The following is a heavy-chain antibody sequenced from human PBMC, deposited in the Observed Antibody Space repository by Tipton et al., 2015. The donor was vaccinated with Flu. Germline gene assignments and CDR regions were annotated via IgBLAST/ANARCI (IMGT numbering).Heavy chain of an antibody. D-gene: IGHD3-22*01. CDR2: IYYSGST. Sequence: GLVKPSETLSLTCTVSGGSISSYYWSWIRQPPGKGLEWIGSIYYSGSTYYNPSLKSRVTISVDTSKNQFSLKLSSVTAADTAVYYCARDSWTRNSSGYPYWGQGTLVTVSS. J-gene: IGHJ4*02. CDR1: GGSISSYY. CDR3: ARDSWTRNSSGYPY. V-gene: IGHV4-59*12.